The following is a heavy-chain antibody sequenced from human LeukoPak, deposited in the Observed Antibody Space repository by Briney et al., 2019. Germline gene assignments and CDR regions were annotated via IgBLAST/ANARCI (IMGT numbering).Heavy chain of an antibody. CDR1: GGSISSSSYY. J-gene: IGHJ5*02. CDR2: IYYSGST. Sequence: PSETLSLTCTVSGGSISSSSYYWGWIRQAPGKGLEWIGNIYYSGSTYYNPSIKSRITISVDTSKNQFSLKLSSVTAADTAVYYCARGAAAACDPWGQGTLVTVSS. V-gene: IGHV4-39*01. CDR3: ARGAAAACDP. D-gene: IGHD6-13*01.